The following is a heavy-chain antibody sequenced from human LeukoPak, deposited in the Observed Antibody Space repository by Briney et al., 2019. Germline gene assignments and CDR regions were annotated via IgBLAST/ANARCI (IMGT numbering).Heavy chain of an antibody. V-gene: IGHV3-23*01. J-gene: IGHJ3*02. CDR1: GFTFSSYA. CDR2: ITGGGDTT. CDR3: ARDGGLTYYYDTSPSPDAFDI. D-gene: IGHD3-22*01. Sequence: PGGSLRLSCAASGFTFSSYAMTWVRQAPGKGLEWVSAITGGGDTTYYADSVKGRFTISRDNSKNTLYLQMNNLRAEDTAVYYCARDGGLTYYYDTSPSPDAFDIWGQGTMVTVSS.